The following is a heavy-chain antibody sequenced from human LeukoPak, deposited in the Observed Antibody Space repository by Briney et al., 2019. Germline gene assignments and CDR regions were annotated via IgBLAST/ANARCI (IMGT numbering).Heavy chain of an antibody. CDR1: GGSISSYY. D-gene: IGHD3-9*01. Sequence: SETLSLTCTVSGGSISSYYWSWIRQPAGQGLEWIGRIYTSGSTNYNPSLKSRVTMSVDTSKNQFSLKLRSVIAADTAVYYCAREYYDILTGYYYYYYYGMDVWGQGTTVTVSS. V-gene: IGHV4-4*07. CDR2: IYTSGST. J-gene: IGHJ6*02. CDR3: AREYYDILTGYYYYYYYGMDV.